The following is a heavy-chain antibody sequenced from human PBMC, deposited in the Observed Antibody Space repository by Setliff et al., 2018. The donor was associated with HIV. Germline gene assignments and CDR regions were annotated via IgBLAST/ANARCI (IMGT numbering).Heavy chain of an antibody. D-gene: IGHD3-10*01. CDR1: GFTVSTYY. V-gene: IGHV3-30*02. J-gene: IGHJ6*03. CDR3: AKDEAHYYYHYMDV. Sequence: GGSLRLSCAASGFTVSTYYMHWVRQAPGKGLEWVAFTWYDGSDKFYADSVKGRFTISRDNSKNTLFLQMNSLRGEDTAVYYCAKDEAHYYYHYMDVWGKGTTVTVSS. CDR2: TWYDGSDK.